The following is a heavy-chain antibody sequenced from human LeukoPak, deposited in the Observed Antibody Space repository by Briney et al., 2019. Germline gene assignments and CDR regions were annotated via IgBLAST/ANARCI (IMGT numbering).Heavy chain of an antibody. CDR1: GFTFSSYA. V-gene: IGHV3-23*01. CDR2: LSGSGGST. Sequence: GGSLRLSCAASGFTFSSYAMSWVRQAPGKGLEWVSGLSGSGGSTYYADSVKGRFTISRDNSKNTLYLQMNSMRVDDTAVYFCAKCLSLSPRDALDIWGQGTVVTVSS. CDR3: AKCLSLSPRDALDI. D-gene: IGHD2/OR15-2a*01. J-gene: IGHJ3*02.